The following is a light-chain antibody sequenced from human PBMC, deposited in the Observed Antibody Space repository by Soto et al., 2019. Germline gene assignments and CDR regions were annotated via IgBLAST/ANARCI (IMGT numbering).Light chain of an antibody. CDR3: QQYGSSPFT. CDR1: QSVSSSY. V-gene: IGKV3-20*01. J-gene: IGKJ3*01. CDR2: GAS. Sequence: EIVLTQSPGTLSLSPGERATLSCRASQSVSSSYLAWYQQKPGQAPRLLIYGASNRATGIPDRISGSGSGTDFTLIISRLEPEDFAVYYCQQYGSSPFTFGPGTKVDIK.